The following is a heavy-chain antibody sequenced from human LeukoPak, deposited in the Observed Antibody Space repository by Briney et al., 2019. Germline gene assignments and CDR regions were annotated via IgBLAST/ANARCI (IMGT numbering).Heavy chain of an antibody. D-gene: IGHD5-24*01. Sequence: ASVKVSCKASGYTFTNYGITWVRQAPGQGLEWMGWISGYQGSTKYAQNFQGRVTMTIDTSTSTAYMDLRSLRSDDTAIYFCARSDLGTITAGPFNWGQGTLVALSS. CDR1: GYTFTNYG. V-gene: IGHV1-18*01. J-gene: IGHJ4*02. CDR2: ISGYQGST. CDR3: ARSDLGTITAGPFN.